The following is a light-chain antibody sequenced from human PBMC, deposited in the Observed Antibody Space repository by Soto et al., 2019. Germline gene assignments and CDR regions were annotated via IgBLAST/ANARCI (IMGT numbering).Light chain of an antibody. CDR3: QVWDSGSDHVV. CDR2: YDS. CDR1: NIGTKS. J-gene: IGLJ2*01. Sequence: SYELTQPPSVSVAPGKTARITCGGNNIGTKSVHWYQQKPGQAPVLVMHYDSDRPSGIPERFSGSNSGNTATLTISRVEAGDEADYFCQVWDSGSDHVVFGGGTKVTVL. V-gene: IGLV3-21*04.